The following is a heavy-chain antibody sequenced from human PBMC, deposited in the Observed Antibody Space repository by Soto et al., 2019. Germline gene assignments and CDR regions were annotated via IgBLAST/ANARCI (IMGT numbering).Heavy chain of an antibody. Sequence: QVQLVQSGAEVKKPGASVKVSCKASGYTFTSYGISWVRQAPGQGREGMGWISAYNGNTNYAQKLQGRVTMTTDTSTSTAYMELRSLRSDDPAVYYCARDLRVRGGISSADYYGMDVWCQGTTVTVSS. V-gene: IGHV1-18*04. CDR1: GYTFTSYG. J-gene: IGHJ6*02. CDR2: ISAYNGNT. CDR3: ARDLRVRGGISSADYYGMDV. D-gene: IGHD3-10*01.